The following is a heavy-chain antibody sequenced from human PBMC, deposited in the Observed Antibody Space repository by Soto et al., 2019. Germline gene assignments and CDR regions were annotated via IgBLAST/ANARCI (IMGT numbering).Heavy chain of an antibody. CDR3: AKGNSANYYYYGMDV. CDR1: GFTFSSYA. J-gene: IGHJ6*02. Sequence: GSLRLSCAASGFTFSSYAMSWVRQAPGKGLEWVSAITSGGSTYFADSVEGRFTISRDNSKNTLYLQMNSLRAEDTAVYYCAKGNSANYYYYGMDVWGQGTTVTVSS. V-gene: IGHV3-23*01. CDR2: ITSGGST. D-gene: IGHD4-4*01.